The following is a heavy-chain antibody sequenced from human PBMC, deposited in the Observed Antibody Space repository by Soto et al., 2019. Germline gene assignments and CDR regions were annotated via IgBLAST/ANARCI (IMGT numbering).Heavy chain of an antibody. V-gene: IGHV5-51*01. CDR1: GYSFTNYW. D-gene: IGHD3-10*01. CDR3: ARQAIGGSGSYYNDVLNQNWFDP. Sequence: GESLKISCKGSGYSFTNYWIAWVRQMPGKGLEWMGVIYPGDSDTRYRPSFQGQVSISADKSISTAYLQWSSLKASDTAMYYCARQAIGGSGSYYNDVLNQNWFDPWGQGTLVTVSS. CDR2: IYPGDSDT. J-gene: IGHJ5*02.